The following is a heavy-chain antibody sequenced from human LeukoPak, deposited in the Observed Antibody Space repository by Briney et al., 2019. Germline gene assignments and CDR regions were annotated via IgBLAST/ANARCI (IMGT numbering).Heavy chain of an antibody. Sequence: GRSLRLSCAGCQFTFSSYGMHWVRQAPGKGLEWVAVIWYDGSKKYYADSVKGRFTISRDNSKNTLYLQMDSLRAEDTAVYYCAKELTVYNRGYYFDYWGQGTLVTVTS. CDR1: QFTFSSYG. J-gene: IGHJ4*02. D-gene: IGHD1-14*01. CDR3: AKELTVYNRGYYFDY. V-gene: IGHV3-33*06. CDR2: IWYDGSKK.